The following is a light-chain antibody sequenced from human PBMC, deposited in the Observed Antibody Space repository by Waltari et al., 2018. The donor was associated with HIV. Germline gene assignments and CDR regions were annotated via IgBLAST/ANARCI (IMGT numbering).Light chain of an antibody. CDR1: SSDVGGFNY. CDR2: DVN. J-gene: IGLJ1*01. V-gene: IGLV2-14*03. CDR3: SSYTSSNTLYV. Sequence: QSALTQPASVSGSPGQSITISCTGTSSDVGGFNYVSWYQQHPGKAPKLMIYDVNHRPSGVSNRFSGSKAGNTASLTISGLQAEDEADYYCSSYTSSNTLYVFGTGTKVTVL.